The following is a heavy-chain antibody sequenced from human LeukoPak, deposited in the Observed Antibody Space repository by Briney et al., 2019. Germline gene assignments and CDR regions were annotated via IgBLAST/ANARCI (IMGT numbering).Heavy chain of an antibody. J-gene: IGHJ6*02. Sequence: ASVTVSCKVSGYTLTELSMFWVRQAPGKGLEGMGSFDPEDGKTVYAQKFQGRVTMTEDTSTATAYMELSSLRSEDTAVYYCATGYLVTAGLMDVWGQGTTVTVSS. CDR2: FDPEDGKT. D-gene: IGHD6-13*01. CDR1: GYTLTELS. CDR3: ATGYLVTAGLMDV. V-gene: IGHV1-24*01.